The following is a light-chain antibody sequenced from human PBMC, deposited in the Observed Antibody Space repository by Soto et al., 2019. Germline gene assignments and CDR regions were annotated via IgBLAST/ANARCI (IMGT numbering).Light chain of an antibody. CDR2: DVI. J-gene: IGLJ1*01. Sequence: QSALTQPRSVSGSPGQSVTLSCTVTSSDVGNYDYVSWYQQHPGMAPKLIIYDVIKRPSGVPDRFSGSKSGNTASLTISGLQAEDEADYYCCSYAGSYIQYVFGTGTKVTVL. CDR3: CSYAGSYIQYV. V-gene: IGLV2-11*01. CDR1: SSDVGNYDY.